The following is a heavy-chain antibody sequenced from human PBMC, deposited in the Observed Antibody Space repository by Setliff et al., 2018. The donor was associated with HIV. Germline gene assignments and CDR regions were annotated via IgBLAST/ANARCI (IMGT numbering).Heavy chain of an antibody. J-gene: IGHJ4*02. CDR1: GFTFSSYS. Sequence: GGSLRLSCAASGFTFSSYSMNWVRQAPGKGLEWVSSISSSSSYTYYADSVKGRFTISRDNAKNSLYLQLNSLRSEDTAVYDCASSLSSSSWVPFGYWGQGTLVTVSS. CDR2: ISSSSSYT. CDR3: ASSLSSSSWVPFGY. D-gene: IGHD6-13*01. V-gene: IGHV3-21*01.